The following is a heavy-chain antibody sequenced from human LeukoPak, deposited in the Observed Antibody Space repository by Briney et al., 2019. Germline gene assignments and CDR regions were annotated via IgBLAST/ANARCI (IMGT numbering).Heavy chain of an antibody. CDR2: IHYSGST. J-gene: IGHJ3*02. CDR3: ARRFAPSRNDAFDI. Sequence: PSETLSLTCTVSGGSINSSSYYWGWIRQPPGKELEWIGTIHYSGSTYYNPSLKSRVTISVDTSKNQFSLKLSSVTASDTAVYYCARRFAPSRNDAFDIWGQGTMVTVSS. D-gene: IGHD3-10*01. V-gene: IGHV4-39*01. CDR1: GGSINSSSYY.